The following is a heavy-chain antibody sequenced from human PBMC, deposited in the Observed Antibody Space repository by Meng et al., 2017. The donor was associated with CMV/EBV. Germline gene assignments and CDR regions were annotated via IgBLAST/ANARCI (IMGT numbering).Heavy chain of an antibody. CDR3: ASGEYCSGGSCYSDDY. D-gene: IGHD2-15*01. CDR1: GFTFSSYS. V-gene: IGHV3-21*01. CDR2: ISSSSSYI. J-gene: IGHJ4*02. Sequence: EVQLVESGGXXXXXGXAVXLSCAASGFTFSSYSMNWVRQAPGKGLEWVSSISSSSSYIYYADSVKGRFTISRDNAKNSLYLQMNSLRAEDTAVYYCASGEYCSGGSCYSDDYWGQGTLVIVSS.